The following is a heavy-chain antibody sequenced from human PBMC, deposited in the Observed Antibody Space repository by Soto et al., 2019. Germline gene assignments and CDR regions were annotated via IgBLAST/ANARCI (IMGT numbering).Heavy chain of an antibody. D-gene: IGHD2-15*01. CDR2: VHYRGNT. CDR3: ARGRYCSGDSCKSYFYYYGMDV. CDR1: GGSIIGYY. Sequence: LSLTCTVSGGSIIGYYWSWIREPPGKGLESIGYVHYRGNTDYNPSLKSRVTISVDTSKNQFSLKLSSVTAADTAVYYCARGRYCSGDSCKSYFYYYGMDVWGQGTTVTVSS. J-gene: IGHJ6*02. V-gene: IGHV4-59*01.